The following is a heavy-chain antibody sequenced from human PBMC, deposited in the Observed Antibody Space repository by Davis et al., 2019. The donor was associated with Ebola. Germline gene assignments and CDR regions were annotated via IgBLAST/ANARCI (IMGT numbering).Heavy chain of an antibody. CDR1: GFTFSSYV. CDR3: AREPCDY. J-gene: IGHJ4*02. CDR2: IWYDGSNK. Sequence: GGSLRLSCAASGFTFSSYVMSWVRQAPGKGLEWVAVIWYDGSNKYYADSVKGRFTISRDNAKNSLYLQMNSLRDEDTAVYYCAREPCDYWGQGTLVTVSS. V-gene: IGHV3-33*08.